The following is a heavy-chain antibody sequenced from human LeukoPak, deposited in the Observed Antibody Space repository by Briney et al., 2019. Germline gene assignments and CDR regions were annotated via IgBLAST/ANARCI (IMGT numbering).Heavy chain of an antibody. CDR2: IYYSGST. CDR3: ARRKHVLWFGELSGAFDI. Sequence: PSETLSLTCTVSGGSISSSSYYWGWIRQPPGKGLEWIGSIYYSGSTYYNPSLKSRVTISVDTSKNQFSLKLSSVTAADTAVYYSARRKHVLWFGELSGAFDIWGQGTMVTVSS. J-gene: IGHJ3*02. CDR1: GGSISSSSYY. D-gene: IGHD3-10*01. V-gene: IGHV4-39*01.